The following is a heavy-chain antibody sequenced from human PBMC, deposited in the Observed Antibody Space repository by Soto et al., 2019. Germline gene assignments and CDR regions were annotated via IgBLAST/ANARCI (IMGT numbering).Heavy chain of an antibody. J-gene: IGHJ5*02. CDR2: IIPIFGTA. D-gene: IGHD3-22*01. Sequence: ASVKVSCKASGGTFSSYAISWVRQAPGQGLEWMGGIIPIFGTANYAQKFQGRVTITADESTSTAYMELSSLRSEDTAVYYCASGDDSSGYPPASWFDPWGQGTLVTVSS. CDR3: ASGDDSSGYPPASWFDP. CDR1: GGTFSSYA. V-gene: IGHV1-69*13.